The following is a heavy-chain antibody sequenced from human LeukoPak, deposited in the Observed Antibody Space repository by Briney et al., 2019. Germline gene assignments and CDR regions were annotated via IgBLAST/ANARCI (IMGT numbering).Heavy chain of an antibody. CDR2: IYTSGST. Sequence: SETLSLTCTVSGGSISSYYWSWIRQPAGKGLEWIGRIYTSGSTNYNPSLKSRVTMSVDTSKNQFSLKLSSVTAADTDVYYCARDMYYYDSSGYLLDAFDIWGQGTMVTVSS. CDR3: ARDMYYYDSSGYLLDAFDI. V-gene: IGHV4-4*07. J-gene: IGHJ3*02. CDR1: GGSISSYY. D-gene: IGHD3-22*01.